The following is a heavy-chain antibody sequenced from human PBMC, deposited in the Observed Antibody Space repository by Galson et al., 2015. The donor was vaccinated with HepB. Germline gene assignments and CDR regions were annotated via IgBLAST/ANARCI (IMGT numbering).Heavy chain of an antibody. CDR1: GYTFTNYG. V-gene: IGHV1-18*01. J-gene: IGHJ4*02. CDR3: AREVCSSSNCYLLHFDY. CDR2: ISDYNGHT. Sequence: SVKVSCKASGYTFTNYGISWVRQAPGQGLEWMGCISDYNGHTNYAQKLQGRVTMTTDTSTSTASMELRSLRSDDTAVYYCAREVCSSSNCYLLHFDYWGQGTLVTVSS. D-gene: IGHD2-2*01.